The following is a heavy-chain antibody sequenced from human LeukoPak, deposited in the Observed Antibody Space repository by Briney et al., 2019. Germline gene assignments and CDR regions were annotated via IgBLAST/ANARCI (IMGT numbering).Heavy chain of an antibody. D-gene: IGHD1-7*01. V-gene: IGHV4-30-4*08. J-gene: IGHJ5*02. Sequence: PSETLSLTCTVSGGSISSGDYYWSWIRRPPGKGLEWIVYIYYSGSTYYNPSLKSRVTISVDTSKNQFSLKLSSVTAADTAVYYCAREVTGATNTLYNWFDPWGQGTLVTVSS. CDR1: GGSISSGDYY. CDR2: IYYSGST. CDR3: AREVTGATNTLYNWFDP.